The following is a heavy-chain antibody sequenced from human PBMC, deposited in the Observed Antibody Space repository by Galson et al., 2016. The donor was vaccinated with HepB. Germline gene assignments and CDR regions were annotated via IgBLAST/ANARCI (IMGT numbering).Heavy chain of an antibody. V-gene: IGHV1-69*13. CDR3: ARVHYFDSGGYSGWFEP. Sequence: SVKVSCKASGYTFTSYGISWVRQAPGQGLEWMGGIIPTLGSPNSAQKFQGRVTITADESTSTVYMDLNSLRSDDTAVYFCARVHYFDSGGYSGWFEPWGQGTLVTVSS. CDR1: GYTFTSYG. J-gene: IGHJ5*02. CDR2: IIPTLGSP. D-gene: IGHD3-22*01.